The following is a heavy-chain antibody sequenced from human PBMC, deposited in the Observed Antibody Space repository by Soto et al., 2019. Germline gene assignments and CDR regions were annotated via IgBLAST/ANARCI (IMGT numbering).Heavy chain of an antibody. CDR3: ARHYDYQRGYYFDK. Sequence: QLQLQESGPGLVKPAETLSLTCTVSCGSIQNSYYYWVWVRQSSGKGLEGLWSIYYTGTTYYNPSLRSRVTISVDTSKSQFSLKLNSVTAADTTLYYCARHYDYQRGYYFDKWGQGTLVTVSS. J-gene: IGHJ4*02. V-gene: IGHV4-39*01. CDR2: IYYTGTT. D-gene: IGHD3-16*01. CDR1: CGSIQNSYYY.